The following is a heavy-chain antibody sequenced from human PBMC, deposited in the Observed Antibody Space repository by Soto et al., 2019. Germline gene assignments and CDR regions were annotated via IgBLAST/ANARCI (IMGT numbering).Heavy chain of an antibody. V-gene: IGHV3-48*03. CDR1: GFTFSSYE. D-gene: IGHD4-17*01. CDR3: ARDVDYGDFSNWFDP. Sequence: EVQLVESGGGLVQPGGSLRLSCAASGFTFSSYEMNWVRQAPGKGLEWVSYISSSGSTIYYADSVKGRFTISRDNAKNSLYLQMNSLRAEDTAVYYCARDVDYGDFSNWFDPWGQGTLVTVSS. CDR2: ISSSGSTI. J-gene: IGHJ5*02.